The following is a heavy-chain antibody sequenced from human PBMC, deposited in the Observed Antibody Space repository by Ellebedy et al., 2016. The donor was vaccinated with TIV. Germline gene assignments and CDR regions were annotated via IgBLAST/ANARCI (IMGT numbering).Heavy chain of an antibody. J-gene: IGHJ4*02. V-gene: IGHV1-8*01. D-gene: IGHD6-13*01. CDR2: MSPRNGNT. CDR3: ARGDDAGTDF. Sequence: AASVKVSCKASGYPFTTLGINWVRQATGQGLEWMGWMSPRNGNTGYAEKFQDRVTMTRDTSISTAYMELGSLTSEDPAVYYWARGDDAGTDFWGQGTLVTVSS. CDR1: GYPFTTLG.